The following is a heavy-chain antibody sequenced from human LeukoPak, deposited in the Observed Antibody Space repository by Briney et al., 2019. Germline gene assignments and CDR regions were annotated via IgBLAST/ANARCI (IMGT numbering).Heavy chain of an antibody. CDR3: AGGDIVVVPAAISSGYYYYYGMDV. J-gene: IGHJ6*02. Sequence: PGGSLRLSCAASGFTFSSYWMSWVRQAPGKGLEWVANIKQDGSEKYYVDSVKGRFTISRDNAKNSLYLQMNSLRAEDTAVYYCAGGDIVVVPAAISSGYYYYYGMDVWGQGTTVTVSS. CDR2: IKQDGSEK. CDR1: GFTFSSYW. D-gene: IGHD2-2*02. V-gene: IGHV3-7*01.